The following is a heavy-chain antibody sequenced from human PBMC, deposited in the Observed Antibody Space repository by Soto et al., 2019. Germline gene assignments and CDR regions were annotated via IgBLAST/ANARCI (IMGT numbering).Heavy chain of an antibody. D-gene: IGHD3-10*01. J-gene: IGHJ4*02. CDR1: GGTFSSYA. V-gene: IGHV1-69*06. CDR3: ARDKAGGAAADY. Sequence: ASVKVSCKASGGTFSSYAISWVRQAPGQGLEWMGGIIPIFGTANYAQKFQGRVTITADKSTSTAYMELSSLRSEDTAVYYCARDKAGGAAADYWGQGTLVTVSS. CDR2: IIPIFGTA.